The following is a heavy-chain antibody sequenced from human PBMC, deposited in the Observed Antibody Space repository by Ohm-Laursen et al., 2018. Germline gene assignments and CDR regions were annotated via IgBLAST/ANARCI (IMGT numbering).Heavy chain of an antibody. Sequence: TLSLTCTVSGGSISSGGHYWSWIRQHPGKGLEWIGYIYYSGSTYYNPSLKSRVTISVDTSKNQFSLKLSSVTAADTAVYYCAKAGGGLRYWYFDLWGRGTLVTVSS. CDR1: GGSISSGGHY. J-gene: IGHJ2*01. D-gene: IGHD5-12*01. CDR3: AKAGGGLRYWYFDL. CDR2: IYYSGST. V-gene: IGHV4-31*03.